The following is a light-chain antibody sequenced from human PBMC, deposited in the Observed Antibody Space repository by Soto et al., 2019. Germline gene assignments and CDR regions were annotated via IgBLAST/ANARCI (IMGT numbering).Light chain of an antibody. CDR2: EGN. CDR3: FLYAYNSDWL. V-gene: IGLV2-23*01. Sequence: QSVPTHPASVSGAPGQSSTISCTGTSGDVFRYDGVSWYQHQPGKAPKLILYEGNKRPSGVSNRFSGPQSGHLASLTISGLEAEDEADYYCFLYAYNSDWLFSGGTNLTVL. CDR1: SGDVFRYDG. J-gene: IGLJ3*02.